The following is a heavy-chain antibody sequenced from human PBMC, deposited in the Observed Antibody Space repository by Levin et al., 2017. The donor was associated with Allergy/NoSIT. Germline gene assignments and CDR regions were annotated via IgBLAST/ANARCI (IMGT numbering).Heavy chain of an antibody. CDR3: ARRGYGGNFALGEFDY. Sequence: ASVKVSCKGSGYSFTSYWIGWVRQMPGKGLEWMGIIYPGDSDTRYSPSFQGQVTISADKSIRTAYLQWSSLKASDTAMYYCARRGYGGNFALGEFDYWGQGALVTVSS. J-gene: IGHJ4*02. V-gene: IGHV5-51*01. CDR1: GYSFTSYW. CDR2: IYPGDSDT. D-gene: IGHD4-23*01.